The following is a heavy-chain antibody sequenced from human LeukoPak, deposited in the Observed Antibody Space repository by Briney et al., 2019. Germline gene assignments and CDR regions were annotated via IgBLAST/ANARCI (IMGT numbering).Heavy chain of an antibody. CDR3: ARDPAWASYFDY. J-gene: IGHJ4*02. V-gene: IGHV1-18*01. CDR2: ISTYSGNT. Sequence: ASVKVSCKASGGTFSSYDINWVRQAPGQGLEWMGWISTYSGNTNYVQKLQGRVTMTTDTSTSTAYMELRSLRSDDTAVYYCARDPAWASYFDYWGQGTLVTVSS. D-gene: IGHD1-26*01. CDR1: GGTFSSYD.